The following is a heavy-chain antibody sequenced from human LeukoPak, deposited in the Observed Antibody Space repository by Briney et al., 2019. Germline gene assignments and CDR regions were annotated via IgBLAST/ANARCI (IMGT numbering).Heavy chain of an antibody. Sequence: GASVKVSCKASGYTFTSYYMHWVRQAPGQGLEWMGIINPSGGSTSYAQKFQGRVTMTRDTSTSTVYMELSSLRSEDTAVYYCARYSYPTRVIVVVPALDYWGQGTLVTVSS. V-gene: IGHV1-46*01. D-gene: IGHD3-22*01. CDR1: GYTFTSYY. J-gene: IGHJ4*02. CDR2: INPSGGST. CDR3: ARYSYPTRVIVVVPALDY.